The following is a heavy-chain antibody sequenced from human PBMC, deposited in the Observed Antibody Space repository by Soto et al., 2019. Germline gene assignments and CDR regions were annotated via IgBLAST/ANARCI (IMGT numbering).Heavy chain of an antibody. CDR3: ARLEGNYYDSSGHPDD. CDR2: ISAYHGNT. Sequence: ASVKVSCKASGYTFTSYGISWVRQAPGQGLEWMGWISAYHGNTNYAQKLQGRVTMTTDTSTSTASMELSSLRSDDTAVYYCARLEGNYYDSSGHPDDWGQGTLDTVFS. D-gene: IGHD3-22*01. J-gene: IGHJ1*01. CDR1: GYTFTSYG. V-gene: IGHV1-18*01.